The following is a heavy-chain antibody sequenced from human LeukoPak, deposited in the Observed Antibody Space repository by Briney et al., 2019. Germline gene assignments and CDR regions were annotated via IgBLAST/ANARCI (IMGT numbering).Heavy chain of an antibody. D-gene: IGHD3-9*01. J-gene: IGHJ5*02. CDR3: ARESGSYYDILPFDP. Sequence: GESLRLSCAASGFTFSSYAMHWVRQAPGKGLEWVAVISYDGSNKYYADSVKGRFTISRDNSKNTLYLQMNSLRAEDTAVYYCARESGSYYDILPFDPWGQGTLVTVSS. V-gene: IGHV3-30*04. CDR2: ISYDGSNK. CDR1: GFTFSSYA.